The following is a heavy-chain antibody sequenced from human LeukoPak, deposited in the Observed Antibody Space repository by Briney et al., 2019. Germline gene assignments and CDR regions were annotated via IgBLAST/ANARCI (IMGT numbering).Heavy chain of an antibody. D-gene: IGHD6-19*01. Sequence: SETLSLTCTVSGDSISSSNCYWGWIRQPPGKGLEWIGSIYFSGGTYYNASLKSRVTISVDTSKNQSSLKLSSVTAADTAVYYCARHLSSGWTDYWGQGTLVTVSS. J-gene: IGHJ4*02. V-gene: IGHV4-39*01. CDR1: GDSISSSNCY. CDR2: IYFSGGT. CDR3: ARHLSSGWTDY.